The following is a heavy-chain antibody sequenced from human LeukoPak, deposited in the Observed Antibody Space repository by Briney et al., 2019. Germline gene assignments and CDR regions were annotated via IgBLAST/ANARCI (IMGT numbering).Heavy chain of an antibody. CDR1: GYTFTSYG. J-gene: IGHJ5*02. D-gene: IGHD3-16*02. V-gene: IGHV1-18*01. Sequence: ASVKVSCKASGYTFTSYGISWVRQAPGQGLEWMGWISAYNGNTNYAQKLQGRVTMTTDTSTSTAYMELRSLRSDDTAVYYYARGMITFGGVIVSNWFDPWGQGTLVTVSS. CDR3: ARGMITFGGVIVSNWFDP. CDR2: ISAYNGNT.